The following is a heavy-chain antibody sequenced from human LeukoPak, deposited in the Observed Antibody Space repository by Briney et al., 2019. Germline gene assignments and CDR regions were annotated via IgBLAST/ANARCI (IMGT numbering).Heavy chain of an antibody. D-gene: IGHD5-18*01. CDR2: IYYSGST. Sequence: TTSETLSLTCTVSGGSISSYCWSWIRQPPGKGLEWIGYIYYSGSTNYNPSLKSRVTISVDTSKNQFSLKLSSVTAADTAVYYCARTLDTAMAVIDYWGQGILVTVSS. J-gene: IGHJ4*02. V-gene: IGHV4-59*01. CDR1: GGSISSYC. CDR3: ARTLDTAMAVIDY.